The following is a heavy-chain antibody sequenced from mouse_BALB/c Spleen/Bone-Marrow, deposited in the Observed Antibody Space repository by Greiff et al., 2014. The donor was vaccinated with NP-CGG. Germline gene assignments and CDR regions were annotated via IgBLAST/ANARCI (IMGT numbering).Heavy chain of an antibody. D-gene: IGHD2-1*01. V-gene: IGHV1-18*01. CDR1: GYTFTEYT. CDR3: ARSRGNDWYFDV. Sequence: VQLQQSGPELVKPGASVKISCKTSGYTFTEYTMHWVKQSHGKSLEWIGGINPNNGGTVYNQKFEDKATLTVDKSSSTAYMEFRSLTSEDSAIYFCARSRGNDWYFDVWGAGTTVTVSS. CDR2: INPNNGGT. J-gene: IGHJ1*01.